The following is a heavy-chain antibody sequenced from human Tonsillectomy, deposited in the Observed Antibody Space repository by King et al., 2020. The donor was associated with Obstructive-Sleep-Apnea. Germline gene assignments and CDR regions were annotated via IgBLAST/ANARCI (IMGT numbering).Heavy chain of an antibody. D-gene: IGHD5-18*01. V-gene: IGHV4-4*02. CDR2: SYHRGTT. CDR1: GGSISSGNW. CDR3: AREGSKGYSYGY. J-gene: IGHJ4*02. Sequence: QLQESGPVLVKTSGDLSLTCAVSGGSISSGNWWSGLLQPPGKGRELIGESYHRGTTNNIPSPKSRVTISVVKPKNQFSLKLSSVTAADTAVYYCAREGSKGYSYGYWGQGTLVTVSS.